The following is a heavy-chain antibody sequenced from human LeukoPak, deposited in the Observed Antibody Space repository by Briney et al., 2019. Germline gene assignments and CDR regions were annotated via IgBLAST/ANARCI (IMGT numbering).Heavy chain of an antibody. Sequence: GRSLRLSCAASGFTFSDYGMHWVRQAPGKGLEWVAVIWYDGNSKYYADSVKGRFSISRDNAKNTLYLQMNSLRAEDTAFYYCTRTDGDCAKGGFDVWGQGTMVTVSS. J-gene: IGHJ3*01. D-gene: IGHD2-21*02. CDR1: GFTFSDYG. CDR3: TRTDGDCAKGGFDV. CDR2: IWYDGNSK. V-gene: IGHV3-33*01.